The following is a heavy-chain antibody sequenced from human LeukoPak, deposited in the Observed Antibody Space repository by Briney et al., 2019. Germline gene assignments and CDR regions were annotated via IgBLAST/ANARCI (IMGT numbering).Heavy chain of an antibody. CDR2: IKEDGSEK. CDR3: AREGGPYRPLDY. Sequence: GGSLRLSCAASGSSFSIYWMTWVRQAPGKGLEWVANIKEDGSEKYYVDSAKGRVTISRDNAKNSLYLQMNSLTAEDTAVYYCAREGGPYRPLDYSGQGTLVTVSS. J-gene: IGHJ4*02. V-gene: IGHV3-7*05. CDR1: GSSFSIYW.